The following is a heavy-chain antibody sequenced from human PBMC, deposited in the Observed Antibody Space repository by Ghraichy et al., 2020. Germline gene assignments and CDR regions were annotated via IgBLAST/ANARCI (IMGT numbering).Heavy chain of an antibody. CDR3: ARLVDTAMVTADY. V-gene: IGHV4-4*02. D-gene: IGHD5-18*01. Sequence: ETLSLTCAVSGGSISSSNWWSWVRRPPGKGLEWIGEIYHSGSTNYNPSLKSRVTISVDKSKNQFSLKLSSVTAADTAVYYCARLVDTAMVTADYWGQGTLVTVSS. CDR2: IYHSGST. J-gene: IGHJ4*02. CDR1: GGSISSSNW.